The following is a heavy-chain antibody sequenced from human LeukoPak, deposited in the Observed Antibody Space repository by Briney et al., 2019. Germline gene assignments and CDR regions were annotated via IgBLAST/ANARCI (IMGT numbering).Heavy chain of an antibody. CDR1: GGTFRTYA. CDR3: VRDYDTSGPQKTYFDF. V-gene: IGHV1-69*06. D-gene: IGHD3-22*01. CDR2: IIPIFDTA. Sequence: SVKVSSMASGGTFRTYALSWVRQAPGRGIEWMGRIIPIFDTADYTQKFQGRLTFTVDKSTGTAFMELSSLRSEDSATYYCVRDYDTSGPQKTYFDFWGQGTLVTVSS. J-gene: IGHJ4*02.